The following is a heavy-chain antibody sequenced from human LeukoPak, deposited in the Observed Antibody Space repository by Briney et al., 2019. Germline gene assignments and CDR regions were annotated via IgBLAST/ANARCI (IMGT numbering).Heavy chain of an antibody. CDR2: ISSSSSYI. V-gene: IGHV3-21*01. Sequence: SGGSLRLSCAAPEFTFSTYAMNWVRQAPGKGLEWVSSISSSSSYIYYADSVKGRFTISRDNAKNSLYLQMNSLRAEDTAVYYCARDNGGIVTTEGTIDYWGQGTLVTVSS. J-gene: IGHJ4*02. CDR3: ARDNGGIVTTEGTIDY. CDR1: EFTFSTYA. D-gene: IGHD2-8*01.